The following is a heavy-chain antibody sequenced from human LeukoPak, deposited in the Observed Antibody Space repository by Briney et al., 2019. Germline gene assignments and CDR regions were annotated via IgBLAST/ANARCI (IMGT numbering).Heavy chain of an antibody. D-gene: IGHD6-13*01. J-gene: IGHJ6*03. V-gene: IGHV3-49*04. CDR3: TRDGIAAAGSFYYYYYYMDV. Sequence: PGRSLTLSCTASGFTYGYYAMSWVRQAAGKGLEWVGFIRSTAYGGTTEYAASVKGRFTISRDDSKSIAYLQMNSLKTEDTAVYYCTRDGIAAAGSFYYYYYYMDVWGKGTTVTVSS. CDR2: IRSTAYGGTT. CDR1: GFTYGYYA.